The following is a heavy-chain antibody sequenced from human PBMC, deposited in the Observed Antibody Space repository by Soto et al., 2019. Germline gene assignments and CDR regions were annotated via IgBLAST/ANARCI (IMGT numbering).Heavy chain of an antibody. CDR1: GHTFSNFA. J-gene: IGHJ2*01. CDR3: ARDGTNWYFDL. V-gene: IGHV1-3*01. Sequence: QVQLVQSGAEVKKPGASVKVSCKASGHTFSNFAMHWVRQAPGQRLEWMGWINAGNDNTKYSQKFQGRVSLTRDTSANTAYMELSSLRSEDTAVYYCARDGTNWYFDLWGRGTLVTVSS. CDR2: INAGNDNT. D-gene: IGHD1-26*01.